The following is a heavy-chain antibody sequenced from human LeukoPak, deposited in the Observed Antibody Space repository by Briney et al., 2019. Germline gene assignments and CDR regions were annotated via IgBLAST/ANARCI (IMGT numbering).Heavy chain of an antibody. V-gene: IGHV4-59*01. CDR3: ARYASSGLDY. D-gene: IGHD3-22*01. J-gene: IGHJ4*02. CDR1: GGSNSRYY. Sequence: SETLSLTCTVSGGSNSRYYWSWIRQPPGKGLEWIGYIYDSGSTNYNPSLKSRVTISLDMSKNQFSLKLSSVTAADTAVYYCARYASSGLDYWGQGTLVTVSS. CDR2: IYDSGST.